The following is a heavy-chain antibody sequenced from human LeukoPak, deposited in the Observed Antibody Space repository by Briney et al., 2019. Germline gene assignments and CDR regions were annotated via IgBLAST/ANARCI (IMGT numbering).Heavy chain of an antibody. CDR3: ARGHVGYCSSTSCYEFDY. CDR1: GGSISSYY. V-gene: IGHV4-59*01. J-gene: IGHJ4*02. D-gene: IGHD2-2*01. CDR2: IYYSGST. Sequence: PSEILSLTCTVSGGSISSYYWSWIRQPPGKGLEWIGYIYYSGSTNYNPSLKSRVTISVDTSKNQFSLKLSSVTAADTAVYYCARGHVGYCSSTSCYEFDYWGQGTLVTVSS.